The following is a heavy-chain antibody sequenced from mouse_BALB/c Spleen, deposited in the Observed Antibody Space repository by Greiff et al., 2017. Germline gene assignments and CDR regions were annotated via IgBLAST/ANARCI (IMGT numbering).Heavy chain of an antibody. Sequence: EVKLVESGGDLVKPGGSLKLSCAASGFTFSSYGMSWVRQTPDKRLEWVATISSGGSYTYYPDSVKGRFTISRDNAKNTLYLQMSSLKSEDTAMYYCARHNEGTTARGYFDYWGQGTTLTVSS. D-gene: IGHD1-2*01. V-gene: IGHV5-6*01. CDR3: ARHNEGTTARGYFDY. J-gene: IGHJ2*01. CDR2: ISSGGSYT. CDR1: GFTFSSYG.